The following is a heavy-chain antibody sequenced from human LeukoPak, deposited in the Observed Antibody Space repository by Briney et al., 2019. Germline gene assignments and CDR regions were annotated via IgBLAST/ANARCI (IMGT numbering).Heavy chain of an antibody. V-gene: IGHV4-59*01. J-gene: IGHJ4*02. CDR3: ARRLGLRAPFDY. CDR2: IRDSGRT. CDR1: GDSITTDH. Sequence: PSEILSLTCTVSGDSITTDHWTWLRQPPGKGLEWIGSIRDSGRTNYNPTLQSRVTISADRSESRFSLRLNSVTTADTAVYYCARRLGLRAPFDYWGQGTLATVSS. D-gene: IGHD3-16*01.